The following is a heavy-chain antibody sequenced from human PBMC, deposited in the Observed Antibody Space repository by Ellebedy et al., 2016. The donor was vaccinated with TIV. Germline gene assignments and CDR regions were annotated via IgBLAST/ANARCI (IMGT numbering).Heavy chain of an antibody. D-gene: IGHD2-2*01. J-gene: IGHJ5*02. CDR2: LYYSGRP. CDR1: GASISNSRYY. V-gene: IGHV4-39*01. Sequence: MPSETLSLTCTVSGASISNSRYYWGWIRQPPGKGLEWIGSLYYSGRPFYNPSLKSRVTISVDTSNNQFTLNLTSVRVEDTAVYYCTRLGDIAIVPPAPEGCFDPWGQGTLVTVSS. CDR3: TRLGDIAIVPPAPEGCFDP.